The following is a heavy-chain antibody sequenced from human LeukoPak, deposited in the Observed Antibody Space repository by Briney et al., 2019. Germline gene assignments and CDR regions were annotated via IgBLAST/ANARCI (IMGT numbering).Heavy chain of an antibody. CDR2: INHSGST. CDR3: ARGPHDSSGFLFY. J-gene: IGHJ4*02. CDR1: GGSFSGYY. V-gene: IGHV4-34*01. Sequence: PSETLSLTCAVYGGSFSGYYWSWIRQPPGKGLEWIGEINHSGSTNYNPSLKSRVTISVDTSKSQFSLKLSSATAADTAVYYCARGPHDSSGFLFYWGQGTLVTVSS. D-gene: IGHD3-22*01.